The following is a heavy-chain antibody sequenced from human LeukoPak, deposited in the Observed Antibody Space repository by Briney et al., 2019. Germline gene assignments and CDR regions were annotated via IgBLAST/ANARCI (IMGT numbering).Heavy chain of an antibody. CDR3: ASGSFRSGWYGDY. J-gene: IGHJ4*02. CDR2: IYPGDSDT. CDR1: GYSITSYW. Sequence: GESLKISCKGSGYSITSYWIGWVRQMPGKGLSWMGIIYPGDSDTRYSPSFQGQVTISADKSISTAYLQWSSLKASDTAMYYCASGSFRSGWYGDYWGQGTLVTVSS. V-gene: IGHV5-51*01. D-gene: IGHD6-19*01.